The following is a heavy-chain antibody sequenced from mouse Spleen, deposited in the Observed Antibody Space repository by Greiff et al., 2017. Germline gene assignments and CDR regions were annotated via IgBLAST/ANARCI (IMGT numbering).Heavy chain of an antibody. J-gene: IGHJ2*01. CDR3: ARSIYDGYYVN. CDR1: GYSFTSYW. V-gene: IGHV1S126*01. D-gene: IGHD2-3*01. CDR2: IDPSDSET. Sequence: VKLQESGPQLVRPGASVKISCKASGYSFTSYWMHWVKQRPGQGLEWIGMIDPSDSETRLNQKFKDKATLTVDKSSSTAYMQLSSPTSEDSAVYYCARSIYDGYYVNWGQGTTLTVSS.